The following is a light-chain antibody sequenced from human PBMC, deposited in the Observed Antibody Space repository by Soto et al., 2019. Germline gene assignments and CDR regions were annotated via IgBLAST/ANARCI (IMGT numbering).Light chain of an antibody. CDR3: GAWESSLSVAV. CDR1: DSSIANNY. CDR2: DND. J-gene: IGLJ3*02. Sequence: QSVLTQPPSVSAAPGQKVAISCSASDSSIANNYVSWYQQFPGTVPKLLIYDNDKRPSGIPDRFSGSKSGTSATLGITGLQTGDEADYYCGAWESSLSVAVFGGGTKLTVL. V-gene: IGLV1-51*01.